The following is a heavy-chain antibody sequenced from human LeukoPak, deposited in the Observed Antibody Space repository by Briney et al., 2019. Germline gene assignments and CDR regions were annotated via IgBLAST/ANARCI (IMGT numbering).Heavy chain of an antibody. CDR1: GGSFSGYY. Sequence: PSETLSLTCAVYGGSFSGYYWSWIRQPPGKGLEWIGEINHSGSTNYNPSLKSRVTISVDTSKNQFSLKLGSVTAADTAVYYCARAGSSSGYFQHWGQGTLVTVSS. CDR2: INHSGST. D-gene: IGHD6-6*01. V-gene: IGHV4-34*01. CDR3: ARAGSSSGYFQH. J-gene: IGHJ1*01.